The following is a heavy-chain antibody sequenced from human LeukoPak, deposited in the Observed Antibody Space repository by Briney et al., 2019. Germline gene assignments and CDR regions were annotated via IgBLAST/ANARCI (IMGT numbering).Heavy chain of an antibody. D-gene: IGHD2-2*01. CDR3: ARSYCSSTSCYGGWFDP. J-gene: IGHJ5*02. V-gene: IGHV1-2*02. CDR1: VYTFTGYY. Sequence: ASVKVSCMASVYTFTGYYMHWVRQAHGQVQERMGCINPNSGGTNYAQKFQGRVTMTRDSSISTAYMELSRLRSDDTAVYYCARSYCSSTSCYGGWFDPWGQGTLVTVSS. CDR2: INPNSGGT.